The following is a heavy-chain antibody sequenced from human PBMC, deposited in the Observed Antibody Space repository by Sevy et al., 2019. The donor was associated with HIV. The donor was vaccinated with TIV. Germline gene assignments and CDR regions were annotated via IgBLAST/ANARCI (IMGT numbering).Heavy chain of an antibody. D-gene: IGHD2-15*01. CDR1: GFSFTSYE. V-gene: IGHV3-48*03. Sequence: GGSLRLSCAASGFSFTSYEINWVRQAPGKGLEWVSYISSRGTTLYYADSVKGRFTISRDQAKNSLFLQMNSLRADDTAVYYCARTGIGISGLTGAIDVWGQGTTVTVSS. CDR3: ARTGIGISGLTGAIDV. J-gene: IGHJ6*02. CDR2: ISSRGTTL.